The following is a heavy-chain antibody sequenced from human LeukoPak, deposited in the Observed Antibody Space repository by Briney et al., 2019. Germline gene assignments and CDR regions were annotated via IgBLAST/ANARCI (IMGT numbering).Heavy chain of an antibody. Sequence: GGSLRLSCAASGFTFSSYAMHWVRQAPGKGLEWVAVISYDGSNKHYADSVKGRFTISRDNSKNTLYLQMNSLRAEDTAVYYCARPYYYGSGYYFDYWGQGTLVTVSS. CDR2: ISYDGSNK. V-gene: IGHV3-30-3*01. CDR1: GFTFSSYA. CDR3: ARPYYYGSGYYFDY. J-gene: IGHJ4*02. D-gene: IGHD3-10*01.